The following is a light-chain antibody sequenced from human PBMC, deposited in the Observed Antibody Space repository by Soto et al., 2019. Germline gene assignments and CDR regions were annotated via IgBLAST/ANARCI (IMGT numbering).Light chain of an antibody. V-gene: IGKV4-1*01. J-gene: IGKJ4*01. CDR2: WAS. Sequence: IVMTQSPESLAVSLGERTTINCRSSQSVLDSPDNKNYLAWYQRKPGQPPKLLIHWASTRESGVPDRFSGSGSGTDFTLTISGLQAEDVAVYYCQQYYSFPLSFGGGTKVEIK. CDR1: QSVLDSPDNKNY. CDR3: QQYYSFPLS.